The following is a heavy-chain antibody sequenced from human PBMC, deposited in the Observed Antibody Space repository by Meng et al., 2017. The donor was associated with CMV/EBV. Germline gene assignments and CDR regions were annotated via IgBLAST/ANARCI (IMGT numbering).Heavy chain of an antibody. CDR2: INHSGST. D-gene: IGHD6-13*01. V-gene: IGHV4-34*01. Sequence: SETLSLTCAVYDGSFSGYYWSWIRQLPGKGLEWIGEINHSGSTNYKPSLKSRVTISVDTSKNQFSLKLNSVTAVATAVYYCARSNGYSSSWYYFHYWGQGTLVTVS. CDR3: ARSNGYSSSWYYFHY. CDR1: DGSFSGYY. J-gene: IGHJ4*02.